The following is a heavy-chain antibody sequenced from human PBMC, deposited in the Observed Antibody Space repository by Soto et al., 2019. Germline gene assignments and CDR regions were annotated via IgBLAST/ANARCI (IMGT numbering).Heavy chain of an antibody. V-gene: IGHV3-7*01. CDR1: GFTFSSYW. CDR2: IKQDGSEK. Sequence: PGGSLRLSCAASGFTFSSYWMNLVRQAPGKGLEWVANIKQDGSEKHYVDSVKGRFTISRDNARNSLYLQMNSLRAEDTAVYYCARTYYDTIWGSYPLASWGQGTLVTVSS. D-gene: IGHD3-16*02. CDR3: ARTYYDTIWGSYPLAS. J-gene: IGHJ4*02.